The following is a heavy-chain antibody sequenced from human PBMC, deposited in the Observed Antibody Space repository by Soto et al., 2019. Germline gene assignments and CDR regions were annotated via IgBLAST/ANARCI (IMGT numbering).Heavy chain of an antibody. D-gene: IGHD3-10*01. V-gene: IGHV4-59*01. CDR3: ATHRGGYGSGSYRYYYYYGMDV. CDR2: IYYSGST. J-gene: IGHJ6*02. Sequence: QVQLQESGPGLVKPSETLSLTCTVSGGSISSYYWSWIRQTPGKGLEWIGYIYYSGSTNYNPSLKSRVTISVDTSKNQFSLKLSSVTAADTAVYYCATHRGGYGSGSYRYYYYYGMDVWGQGTTVTVSS. CDR1: GGSISSYY.